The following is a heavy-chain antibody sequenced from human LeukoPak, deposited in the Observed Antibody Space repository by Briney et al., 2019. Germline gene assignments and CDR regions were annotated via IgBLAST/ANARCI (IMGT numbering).Heavy chain of an antibody. CDR3: AKGIYSSGWSYFDY. V-gene: IGHV3-23*01. CDR2: LSGSGITT. Sequence: GGSLRLSCAASGFTFSNSAMSWVRQAPGKGLEWVSTLSGSGITTYYADSVKGRFTISRDNSKNTLYLQMNSLRAEDTAVYYCAKGIYSSGWSYFDYWGHGTLVAVSS. D-gene: IGHD6-19*01. CDR1: GFTFSNSA. J-gene: IGHJ4*01.